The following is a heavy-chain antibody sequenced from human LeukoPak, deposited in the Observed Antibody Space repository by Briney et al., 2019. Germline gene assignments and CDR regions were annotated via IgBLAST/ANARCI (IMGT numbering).Heavy chain of an antibody. J-gene: IGHJ6*02. Sequence: PGGSLRLSCAASGFTFSDYAMHWVRQAPGKGLEWVAVISYDGSNKYYADSVKGRFTISRDNSKNTLYLQMNSLRAEDTAVYYCARCQEDDFWSGYRLYYYYYGMGVWGQGTTVTVSS. D-gene: IGHD3-3*01. CDR1: GFTFSDYA. V-gene: IGHV3-30-3*01. CDR3: ARCQEDDFWSGYRLYYYYYGMGV. CDR2: ISYDGSNK.